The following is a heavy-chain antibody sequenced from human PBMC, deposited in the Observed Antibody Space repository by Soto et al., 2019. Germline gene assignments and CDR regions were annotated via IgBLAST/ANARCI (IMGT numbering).Heavy chain of an antibody. CDR3: ARPTGNYYYYMDV. V-gene: IGHV3-21*01. J-gene: IGHJ6*03. CDR1: GFTFSSYS. Sequence: EVQLVESGGGLVKPGGSLILSCAASGFTFSSYSMNWVLQAPGKGLEWVSSISSSSSYIYYADSVKGRFTISRDNAKNSLYLQMNSLRAEDTAVYYCARPTGNYYYYMDVWGKWTKVTVSS. D-gene: IGHD1-1*01. CDR2: ISSSSSYI.